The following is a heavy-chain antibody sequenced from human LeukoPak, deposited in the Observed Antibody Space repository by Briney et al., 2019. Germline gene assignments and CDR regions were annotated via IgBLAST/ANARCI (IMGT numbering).Heavy chain of an antibody. J-gene: IGHJ4*02. CDR2: IYYSGST. CDR3: ARQGAGATTWPPFDY. Sequence: PSETLSLTCTVSGGSISSSRYYWGGIRQPPGKGLEWIGSIYYSGSTYYNPSLKSRVTISVATSKNQFSLKLRSVTAADTAVYYSARQGAGATTWPPFDYWGQGTLVTVSS. D-gene: IGHD1-26*01. V-gene: IGHV4-39*01. CDR1: GGSISSSRYY.